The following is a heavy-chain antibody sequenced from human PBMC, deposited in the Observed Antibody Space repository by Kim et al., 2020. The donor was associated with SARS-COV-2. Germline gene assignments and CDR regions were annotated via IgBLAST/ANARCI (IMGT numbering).Heavy chain of an antibody. V-gene: IGHV3-30*01. Sequence: YYADSMKGRFTISRDNSKNTLYLQMNSLRAEDTAVYYCARDGDPXGXFDYWGQGTLVTVSS. CDR3: ARDGDPXGXFDY. J-gene: IGHJ4*02. D-gene: IGHD7-27*01.